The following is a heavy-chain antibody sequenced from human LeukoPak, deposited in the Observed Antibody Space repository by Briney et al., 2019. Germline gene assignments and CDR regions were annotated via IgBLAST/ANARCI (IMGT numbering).Heavy chain of an antibody. CDR1: GFTFDDYA. Sequence: GRSLRLSCAASGFTFDDYAMHWVRQAPGKGLEWVSGISWNSGSIGYADSVKGRFTIPRDNAKNSLYLQMNSPRAEDTALYYCAKTTSIAAAGTGFDPWGQGTLVTVSS. CDR3: AKTTSIAAAGTGFDP. D-gene: IGHD6-13*01. J-gene: IGHJ5*02. CDR2: ISWNSGSI. V-gene: IGHV3-9*01.